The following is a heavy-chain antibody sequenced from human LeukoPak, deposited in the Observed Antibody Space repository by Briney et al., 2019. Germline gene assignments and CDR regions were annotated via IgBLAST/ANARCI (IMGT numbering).Heavy chain of an antibody. J-gene: IGHJ4*02. CDR2: ISGSGGST. D-gene: IGHD3-22*01. CDR1: GFTFSSYA. CDR3: ATLDSSGYPVDY. V-gene: IGHV3-23*01. Sequence: GGSLRLSCAASGFTFSSYAMSWVRRGPGKGLEWVSAISGSGGSTYYATPVKGRFTISRDNSKNTIYLQMNSLRAEETAVYYGATLDSSGYPVDYWGQGTLVTVSS.